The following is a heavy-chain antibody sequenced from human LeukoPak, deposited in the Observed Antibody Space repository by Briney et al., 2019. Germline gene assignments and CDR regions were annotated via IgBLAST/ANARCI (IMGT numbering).Heavy chain of an antibody. CDR3: ARRPPASGADWSDP. J-gene: IGHJ5*02. CDR2: ISNGGNI. V-gene: IGHV4-39*01. Sequence: SETLSLTCTVSGDSISSSNYYWGWIRQPPGKGLEWIGSISNGGNIYYNPSLKSRVTISVDTSENQFSLKLNSVTAADTAVYYCARRPPASGADWSDPWGQGTLVTVSS. D-gene: IGHD1-26*01. CDR1: GDSISSSNYY.